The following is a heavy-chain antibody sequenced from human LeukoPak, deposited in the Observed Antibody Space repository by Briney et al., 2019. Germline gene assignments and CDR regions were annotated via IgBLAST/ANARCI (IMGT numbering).Heavy chain of an antibody. CDR1: GFTFSDYY. CDR2: INRDGRDK. V-gene: IGHV3-7*01. J-gene: IGHJ4*02. CDR3: AREESGYVDVY. Sequence: PGRSLRLSCAASGFTFSDYYMSWVRQAPGKGLEWVANINRDGRDKYYVDSVRGRFTVSRDNAKNSAFLQMNSLRAEDTAVYYCAREESGYVDVYWGQGSLVTVSS. D-gene: IGHD5-12*01.